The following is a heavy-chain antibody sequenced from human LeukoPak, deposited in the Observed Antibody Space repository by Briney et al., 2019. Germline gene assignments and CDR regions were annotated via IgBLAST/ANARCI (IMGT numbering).Heavy chain of an antibody. CDR2: ISSSGATI. V-gene: IGHV3-48*03. Sequence: GGSLRLSCAASGFTFSSYEMNWVRQAPGKGLEWVSYISSSGATIYYADSVKGRFTISRDNAKNSLYLQMNSLRAEDTAVYYCAELGITMIGGVWGKGTTVTISS. CDR1: GFTFSSYE. J-gene: IGHJ6*04. CDR3: AELGITMIGGV. D-gene: IGHD3-10*02.